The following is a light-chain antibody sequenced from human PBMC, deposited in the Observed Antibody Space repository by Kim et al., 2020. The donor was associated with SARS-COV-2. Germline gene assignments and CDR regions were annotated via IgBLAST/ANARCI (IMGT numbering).Light chain of an antibody. CDR1: NIGSKR. Sequence: VAPGKTARITWGGNNIGSKRVHWYQQKPGQAPVLVIYYDSDRPSGIPERFSGSNSGNTATLTISRVEAGDEADYYCQVWDSSSDRRVGGGTQLTVL. CDR2: YDS. V-gene: IGLV3-21*04. CDR3: QVWDSSSDRR. J-gene: IGLJ2*01.